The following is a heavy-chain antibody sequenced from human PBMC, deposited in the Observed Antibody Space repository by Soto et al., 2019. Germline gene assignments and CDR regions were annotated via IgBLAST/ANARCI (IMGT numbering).Heavy chain of an antibody. D-gene: IGHD1-26*01. CDR1: GGSISSSSYY. Sequence: SETLSLTCTVSGGSISSSSYYWGWIRQPPGKGLEWIGSIYYSGSTYYNPSLKSRVTISVDTSKNQFSLKLSSVTAADTAVYYCARAPWGNRGYSGSPPFDYWGQGTLVTVSS. CDR3: ARAPWGNRGYSGSPPFDY. V-gene: IGHV4-39*01. CDR2: IYYSGST. J-gene: IGHJ4*02.